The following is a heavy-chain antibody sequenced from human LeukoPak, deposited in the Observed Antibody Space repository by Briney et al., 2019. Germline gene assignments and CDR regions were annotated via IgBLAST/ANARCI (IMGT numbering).Heavy chain of an antibody. CDR1: GFTVSSNY. J-gene: IGHJ4*02. Sequence: GGSLRLSCAASGFTVSSNYMSWVRQAPGKGLEWVSVIYSGGSTYYADSVKGRFTISRDNSKNTLYLQMNSLRAEDTAVYYCAKPLPFEATSFDYWGQGTLVTVSS. CDR3: AKPLPFEATSFDY. V-gene: IGHV3-53*05. CDR2: IYSGGST.